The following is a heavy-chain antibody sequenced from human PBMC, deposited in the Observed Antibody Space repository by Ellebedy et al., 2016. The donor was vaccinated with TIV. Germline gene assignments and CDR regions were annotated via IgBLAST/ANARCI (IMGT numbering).Heavy chain of an antibody. Sequence: GESLKISCAASGFTFSDYAMSWVRQAPGKGLEWVSHISGSGVKTYYADPGRGRFSISRDNSKNTLYLQMNSLRADDTAVYYCAGFRGEAVAGNWFDPWGQGTLVTVSS. CDR2: ISGSGVKT. CDR1: GFTFSDYA. V-gene: IGHV3-23*01. CDR3: AGFRGEAVAGNWFDP. D-gene: IGHD6-19*01. J-gene: IGHJ5*02.